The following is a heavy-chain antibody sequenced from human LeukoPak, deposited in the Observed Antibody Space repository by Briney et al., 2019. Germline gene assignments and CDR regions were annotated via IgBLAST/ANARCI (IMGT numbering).Heavy chain of an antibody. Sequence: QAEGSLRLSCAASGFTFSSYWMSWVRQAPGKGLEWVATIKQDGSEKYYVDSVKGRFTISRDNAKNSLYLQMNSLRAEDTAVYYCASRIVAAAGKGGYWGQGTLVTVSS. D-gene: IGHD6-13*01. V-gene: IGHV3-7*01. J-gene: IGHJ4*02. CDR3: ASRIVAAAGKGGY. CDR1: GFTFSSYW. CDR2: IKQDGSEK.